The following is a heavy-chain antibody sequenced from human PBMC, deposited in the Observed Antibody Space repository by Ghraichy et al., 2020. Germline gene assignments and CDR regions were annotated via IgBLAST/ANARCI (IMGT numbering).Heavy chain of an antibody. J-gene: IGHJ4*02. D-gene: IGHD3-16*01. Sequence: SETLSLTCTVSGGSISSYYWSWIRQPPGKGLEWIGYISTSGVTNYNPSLRSRVTISVDTSKNQFSLKLRSVTAADTALYYCASLGGTYDYWGQGTLVTVSA. V-gene: IGHV4-59*01. CDR2: ISTSGVT. CDR3: ASLGGTYDY. CDR1: GGSISSYY.